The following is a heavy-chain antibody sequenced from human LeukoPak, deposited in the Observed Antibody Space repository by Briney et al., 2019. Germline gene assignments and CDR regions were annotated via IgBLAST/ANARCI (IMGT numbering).Heavy chain of an antibody. Sequence: GRSLRLSCAASGFTFSRFGMHWVRQTPDKGLEWLAVMSHDGSNRFYADAVKGRFTISRDNSNNTLFLQMNSLRVDDTALYYCGRHPRHPPGVSGAGPDYWGQGTLVIVSS. CDR1: GFTFSRFG. CDR2: MSHDGSNR. J-gene: IGHJ4*02. D-gene: IGHD6-13*01. V-gene: IGHV3-30*03. CDR3: GRHPRHPPGVSGAGPDY.